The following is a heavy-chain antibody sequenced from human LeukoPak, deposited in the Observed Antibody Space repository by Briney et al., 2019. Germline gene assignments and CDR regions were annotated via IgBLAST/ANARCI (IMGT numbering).Heavy chain of an antibody. CDR1: GFTFSSYW. J-gene: IGHJ4*02. D-gene: IGHD5-18*01. Sequence: GGSLRLSCAASGFTFSSYWMTWIRQAPGTGLEGVANIKQDGSEKYYVDSVKGRFTISRDNAKNSLYLQMNSLRAEDTAVYYCARDTGGGYSCYDCWGQGTLVTVSS. CDR3: ARDTGGGYSCYDC. CDR2: IKQDGSEK. V-gene: IGHV3-7*01.